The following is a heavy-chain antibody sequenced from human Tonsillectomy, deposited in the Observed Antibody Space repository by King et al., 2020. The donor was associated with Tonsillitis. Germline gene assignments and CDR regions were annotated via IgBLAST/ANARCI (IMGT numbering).Heavy chain of an antibody. J-gene: IGHJ4*02. Sequence: PLQESGPGLVKPSQNLSLTCTVSGGSISSGGYYWRWIRQHPGKGLEWIGYIYYSGSTYYNPSLKSRLTISVDTSKNHFSLKLSSVTAADTAVYYCARENYDTSGYYFDYWGPGILVTVSS. CDR1: GGSISSGGYY. CDR3: ARENYDTSGYYFDY. D-gene: IGHD3-22*01. V-gene: IGHV4-31*03. CDR2: IYYSGST.